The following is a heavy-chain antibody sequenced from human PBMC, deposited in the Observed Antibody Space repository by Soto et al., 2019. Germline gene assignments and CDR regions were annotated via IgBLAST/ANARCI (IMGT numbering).Heavy chain of an antibody. Sequence: PSETLSLTCTVSGGSISSSNYYRGWIRQPPGKGLEWIASIYYTGSPYNNPSLRSRVTMSVDTSQNQFSLKLTSVTAADTAVYYCARLLHDSSGYYYFDYWGQGTLVTVSS. CDR1: GGSISSSNYY. J-gene: IGHJ4*02. V-gene: IGHV4-39*01. CDR2: IYYTGSP. CDR3: ARLLHDSSGYYYFDY. D-gene: IGHD3-22*01.